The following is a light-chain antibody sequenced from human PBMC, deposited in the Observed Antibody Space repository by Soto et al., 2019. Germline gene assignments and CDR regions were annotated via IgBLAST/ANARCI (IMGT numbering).Light chain of an antibody. V-gene: IGKV3-20*01. Sequence: NVLTQSPGTLSLSAGERATLSCRARQTVTSSHLAWYQQRPGQAPRLLIYAASSRATGIPDRFGGSGYGTDFTITISRLEPEDFAVYYCHQYGSSPRTFGQGTKVEIK. J-gene: IGKJ1*01. CDR1: QTVTSSH. CDR3: HQYGSSPRT. CDR2: AAS.